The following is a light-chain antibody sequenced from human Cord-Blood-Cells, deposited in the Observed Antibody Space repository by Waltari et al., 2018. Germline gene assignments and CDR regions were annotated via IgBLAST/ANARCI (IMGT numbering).Light chain of an antibody. V-gene: IGKV1-8*01. Sequence: AIRMTQSPSSFSASTGDRVTITCRASQGISSYLAWYQQKPGKAPKLLIYAASTLQSGVPSMFSGSGSGTDFTLTISCLQSEDFATYYCQQYYSHPLTFGGGTKVEIK. CDR3: QQYYSHPLT. CDR2: AAS. J-gene: IGKJ4*01. CDR1: QGISSY.